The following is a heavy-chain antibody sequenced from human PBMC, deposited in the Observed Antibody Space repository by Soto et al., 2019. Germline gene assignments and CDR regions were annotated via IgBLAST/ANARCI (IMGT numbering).Heavy chain of an antibody. D-gene: IGHD4-17*01. CDR1: GGSIISYY. Sequence: QLQLQESGPGLVKPSETLALTCTFSGGSIISYYWSWIRQPPGKGLEWLGYIYYSGSTNYNPSLKSRVTISVDTSKNQFSLKLSSVTAADTAVYYCARLRDYGDCEDDYWGQGTLVTFSS. J-gene: IGHJ4*02. V-gene: IGHV4-59*08. CDR2: IYYSGST. CDR3: ARLRDYGDCEDDY.